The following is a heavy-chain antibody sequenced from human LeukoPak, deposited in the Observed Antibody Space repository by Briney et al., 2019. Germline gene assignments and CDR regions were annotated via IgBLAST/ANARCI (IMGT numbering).Heavy chain of an antibody. Sequence: ASVKVSCKASGYTFTGYYMHWVRQAPGQGLEWMGWINPNSGGTNYAQKFQGRVTMTRDTSISTAYMELSRLRSDDTAVYYCARVQLERRDYYYMDVWGKGTTVTVSS. J-gene: IGHJ6*03. V-gene: IGHV1-2*02. CDR1: GYTFTGYY. D-gene: IGHD1-1*01. CDR2: INPNSGGT. CDR3: ARVQLERRDYYYMDV.